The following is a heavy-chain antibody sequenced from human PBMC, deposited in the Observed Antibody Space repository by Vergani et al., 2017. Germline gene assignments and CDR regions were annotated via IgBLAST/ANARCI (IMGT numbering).Heavy chain of an antibody. CDR3: ASGSRSGSVFLDY. V-gene: IGHV4-39*01. CDR2: IYYSGST. CDR1: GGSISSSSYY. J-gene: IGHJ4*02. D-gene: IGHD3-3*01. Sequence: QLQLQESGPGLVKPSETLSLTCTVSGGSISSSSYYWGWIRQPPGKGLEWIGSIYYSGSTYYNPSLKSRVTISVDTSKNQFSLKLSSVTAADTAVYYCASGSRSGSVFLDYWGQGTLVTVSS.